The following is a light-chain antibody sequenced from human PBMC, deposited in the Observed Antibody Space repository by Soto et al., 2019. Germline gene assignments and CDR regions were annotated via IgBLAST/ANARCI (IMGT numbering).Light chain of an antibody. J-gene: IGLJ1*01. CDR1: SSDVGGYNY. CDR2: DVS. V-gene: IGLV2-14*03. CDR3: SPYTTSNTRQIV. Sequence: QSVLTQPASVSGSPGQSITISCTGTSSDVGGYNYVSWYQHHPGKAPKLMIFDVSNRPSGVSNRFSGSKSGNTASLTISGLQPEDEADYHFSPYTTSNTRQIVFGTGTKLTVL.